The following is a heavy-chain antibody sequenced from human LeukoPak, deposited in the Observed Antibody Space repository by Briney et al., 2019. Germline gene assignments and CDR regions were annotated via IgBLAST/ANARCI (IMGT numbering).Heavy chain of an antibody. V-gene: IGHV1-69*13. CDR1: GGTFSSYA. D-gene: IGHD1-20*01. CDR3: ARVTAYYYYGMDV. J-gene: IGHJ6*02. CDR2: IIPIFGTA. Sequence: SVKVSCKASGGTFSSYAISWVRQAPGQGLEWMGGIIPIFGTANYAQKFQGRVTITADESTSTAYMELGSLRSEGTAVYYCARVTAYYYYGMDVWGQGTTVTVSS.